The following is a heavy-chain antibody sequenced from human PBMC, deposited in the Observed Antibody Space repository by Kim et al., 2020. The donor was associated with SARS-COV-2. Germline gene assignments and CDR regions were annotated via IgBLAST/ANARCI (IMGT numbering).Heavy chain of an antibody. CDR3: ARDATYGDYYYYGMDV. CDR1: GFTFSSYS. CDR2: ISSSSSYI. Sequence: GGSLRLSCAASGFTFSSYSMNWVRQAPGKGLEWVSSISSSSSYIYYADSVKGRFTISRDNAKNSLYLQMNSLRAEDTAVYYCARDATYGDYYYYGMDVWGQGTTVTVSS. J-gene: IGHJ6*02. V-gene: IGHV3-21*01. D-gene: IGHD4-17*01.